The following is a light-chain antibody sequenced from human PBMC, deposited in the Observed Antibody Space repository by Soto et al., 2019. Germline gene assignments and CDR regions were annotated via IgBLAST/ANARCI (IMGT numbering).Light chain of an antibody. V-gene: IGKV3-11*01. Sequence: ENVLTQSPATLSLSPGERATLSCRASQSVSNYVAWYQQKPGQAPRLLIYDASNRATGIPARFSGSGSGTDFTLTISSLEPEDLAVYYCKQRSNWLFGPGTKVEIK. CDR1: QSVSNY. J-gene: IGKJ3*01. CDR3: KQRSNWL. CDR2: DAS.